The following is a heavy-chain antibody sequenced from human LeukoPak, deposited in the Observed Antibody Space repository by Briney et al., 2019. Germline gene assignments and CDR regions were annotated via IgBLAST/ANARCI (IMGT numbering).Heavy chain of an antibody. J-gene: IGHJ5*02. V-gene: IGHV3-33*01. CDR1: GFTFSSYG. D-gene: IGHD3-10*01. CDR3: GGWRSEFGELFRWFDP. Sequence: GRSLRLSCAASGFTFSSYGMHCVRQAPGKGLEWVAVIWYDGSNKYYADSVKGRFTISRDNSKNTLYLQMNSLRAEDTAVYYCGGWRSEFGELFRWFDPWGQGTLVTVSS. CDR2: IWYDGSNK.